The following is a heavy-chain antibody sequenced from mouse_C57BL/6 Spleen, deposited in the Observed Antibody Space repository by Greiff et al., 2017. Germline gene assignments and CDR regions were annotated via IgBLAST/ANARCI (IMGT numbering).Heavy chain of an antibody. D-gene: IGHD2-10*01. CDR1: GYTFTDYY. CDR3: ARSAYYGNYTWFAY. V-gene: IGHV1-19*01. Sequence: VQLKESGPVLVKPGASVKMSCKASGYTFTDYYMNWVQQSPGKSLEWIGVINPYNGGTSYNQKFKGKATLTVDKSSSTAYMELNRLTSEDSAVYYWARSAYYGNYTWFAYWGQGTLVTVSA. CDR2: INPYNGGT. J-gene: IGHJ3*01.